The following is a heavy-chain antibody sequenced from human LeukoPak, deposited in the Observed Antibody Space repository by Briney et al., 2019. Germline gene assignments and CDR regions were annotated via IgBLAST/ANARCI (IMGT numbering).Heavy chain of an antibody. V-gene: IGHV4-4*07. CDR3: ARLGEYSYKD. J-gene: IGHJ4*02. Sequence: SETLSLTCSVSGGSISGYFWSWIRQPAGKGLEWIGRIYTSGITNCNSSLKSRVTMSIDTSKNQFSLKLSSVTAADTAVYYCARLGEYSYKDWGQGTLVTVSS. CDR1: GGSISGYF. D-gene: IGHD5-18*01. CDR2: IYTSGIT.